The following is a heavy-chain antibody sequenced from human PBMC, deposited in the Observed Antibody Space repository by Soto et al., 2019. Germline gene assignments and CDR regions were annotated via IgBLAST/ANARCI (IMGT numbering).Heavy chain of an antibody. CDR1: GGTFSSYA. Sequence: QVQLVQSGAEVKKPGSSVKVSCKASGGTFSSYAISWVRQAPGQGLEWMGGIIPIFGTANYAQKFQGRVTITADESTSTAYMEPSSLRSEDTAVYYCARIGSHPHYYDSSGYRYGMDVWGQGTTVTVSS. J-gene: IGHJ6*02. V-gene: IGHV1-69*01. CDR3: ARIGSHPHYYDSSGYRYGMDV. CDR2: IIPIFGTA. D-gene: IGHD3-22*01.